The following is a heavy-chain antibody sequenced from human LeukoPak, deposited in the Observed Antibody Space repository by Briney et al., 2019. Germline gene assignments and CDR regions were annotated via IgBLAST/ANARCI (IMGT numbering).Heavy chain of an antibody. CDR2: IDNTGSDT. CDR1: RFPFSTYA. J-gene: IGHJ4*02. D-gene: IGHD1-14*01. Sequence: GGSLRLSCSVSRFPFSTYAMSWVRQAPGQGLEWVSAIDNTGSDTYYADSVKGRFTISRDNSKNTLYLQMTSLRVEDTAVYYCANYRKPQGLDYWGQGTLVTVSS. CDR3: ANYRKPQGLDY. V-gene: IGHV3-23*01.